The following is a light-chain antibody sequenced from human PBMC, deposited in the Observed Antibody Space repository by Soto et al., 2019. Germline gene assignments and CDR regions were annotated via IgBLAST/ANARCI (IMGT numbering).Light chain of an antibody. Sequence: DIPLTQSPSFLSASVGDRVTITCRASQGMSSYLAWYQQKPGKAPKLLIYAASTLQSGVPSRFSGSGSGTEVTLTMSSLQPEDFATYYCQQLNNYPRTFGQGTKVEIK. CDR1: QGMSSY. CDR2: AAS. J-gene: IGKJ1*01. V-gene: IGKV1-9*01. CDR3: QQLNNYPRT.